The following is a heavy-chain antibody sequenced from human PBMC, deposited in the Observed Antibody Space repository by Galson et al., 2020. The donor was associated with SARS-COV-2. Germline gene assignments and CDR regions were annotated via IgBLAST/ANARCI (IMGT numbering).Heavy chain of an antibody. Sequence: LSLTCAASGFSFSNFGMHWVRQAPGKGLEWVSLISYDGSVKRYADSVKGRFTISRDVSKNILYLQMDSLTSDDTATYYCAKGTFTTGWRDWGQGTLVTVSS. CDR3: AKGTFTTGWRD. J-gene: IGHJ4*02. D-gene: IGHD6-19*01. CDR1: GFSFSNFG. CDR2: ISYDGSVK. V-gene: IGHV3-30*18.